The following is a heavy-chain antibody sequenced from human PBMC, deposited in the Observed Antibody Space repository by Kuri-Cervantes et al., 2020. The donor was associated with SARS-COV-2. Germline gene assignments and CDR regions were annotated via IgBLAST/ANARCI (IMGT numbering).Heavy chain of an antibody. J-gene: IGHJ4*02. D-gene: IGHD1-1*01. CDR2: IKQDGSEK. CDR1: GFTFGTYW. V-gene: IGHV3-7*01. CDR3: VRDVDHWNFDY. Sequence: GESLKISCAASGFTFGTYWMTWVRQAPGKGLEWVANIKQDGSEKHYVDSVKGRFTISRDNAKNMLFLQMNSLRAEDTAVYYCVRDVDHWNFDYWGQGTLVTVSS.